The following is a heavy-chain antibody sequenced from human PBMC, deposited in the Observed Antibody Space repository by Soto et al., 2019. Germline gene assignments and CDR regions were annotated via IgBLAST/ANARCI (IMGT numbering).Heavy chain of an antibody. J-gene: IGHJ3*02. V-gene: IGHV1-18*01. CDR2: INPSSGGT. Sequence: ASVKVSCKASGYTFSSYGISWVRQAPGQGLEWMGWINPSSGGTKYAQKFQGRVTITRDTSASTAYMELSSLRSEDTAVYYCARDSSPYYDFWSGYHGDAFHIWGQGTMVTVSS. D-gene: IGHD3-3*01. CDR1: GYTFSSYG. CDR3: ARDSSPYYDFWSGYHGDAFHI.